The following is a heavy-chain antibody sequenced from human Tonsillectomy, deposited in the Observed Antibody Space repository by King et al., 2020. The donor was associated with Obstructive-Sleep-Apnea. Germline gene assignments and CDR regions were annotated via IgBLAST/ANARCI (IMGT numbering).Heavy chain of an antibody. V-gene: IGHV4-59*01. D-gene: IGHD3-22*01. Sequence: VPLQESGPGLVKPSETLSLTCTVSGGSMSSYYWSWIRQPPGKGLEWIGYIYYSGSTNYNPSLKSRVTISVDTSKNQFSLKLSSVNAADTAVYYCARNVWVYDNSGYYPDYWGQGTLVIVSS. CDR2: IYYSGST. CDR1: GGSMSSYY. J-gene: IGHJ4*02. CDR3: ARNVWVYDNSGYYPDY.